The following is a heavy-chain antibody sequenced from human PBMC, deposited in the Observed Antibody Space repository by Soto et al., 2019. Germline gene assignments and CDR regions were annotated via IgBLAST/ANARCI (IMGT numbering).Heavy chain of an antibody. V-gene: IGHV6-1*01. CDR1: GDSVPSNDAA. CDR3: VREVAGLRGVRNWFDS. CDR2: TFYRSKWYN. J-gene: IGHJ5*01. Sequence: SQTLSLTCAISGDSVPSNDAAWNWIRQSPSRGLEWLGRTFYRSKWYNDYAISVRGRMTVNPDTSKNLFSLQLHSVTPEDTAVYYCVREVAGLRGVRNWFDSWGQGTLVTVSS. D-gene: IGHD3-10*01.